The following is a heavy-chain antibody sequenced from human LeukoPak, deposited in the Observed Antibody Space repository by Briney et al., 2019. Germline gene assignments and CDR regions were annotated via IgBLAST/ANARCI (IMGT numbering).Heavy chain of an antibody. Sequence: GGSLRLSCAASGLSVRDFWMAWVRQAPGKGLEWVAHIKEDRTADYYVDSVKGRFSISKDDGKNSLHLQMNSLRVEDTAVYYCVRGGWELDYWGQGTLVTVSS. V-gene: IGHV3-7*01. CDR3: VRGGWELDY. D-gene: IGHD1-1*01. J-gene: IGHJ4*02. CDR2: IKEDRTAD. CDR1: GLSVRDFW.